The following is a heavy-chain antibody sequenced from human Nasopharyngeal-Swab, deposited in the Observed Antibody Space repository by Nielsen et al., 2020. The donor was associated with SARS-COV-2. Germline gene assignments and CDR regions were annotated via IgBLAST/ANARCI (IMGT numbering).Heavy chain of an antibody. D-gene: IGHD3-22*01. J-gene: IGHJ4*02. Sequence: ASVKVSCKASGYTFTGHNMHWVRQAPGQGLEWMAIFDQRGESTSHAQKFQGRLTMTTDTTTSTVYMELSSLRAEDTAVYYCVKDQHAYYYERWGFDYSGQGTLVTVSS. CDR1: GYTFTGHN. CDR2: FDQRGEST. V-gene: IGHV1-46*01. CDR3: VKDQHAYYYERWGFDY.